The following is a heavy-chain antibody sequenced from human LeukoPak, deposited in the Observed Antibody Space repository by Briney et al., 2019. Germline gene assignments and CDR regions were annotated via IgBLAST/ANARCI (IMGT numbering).Heavy chain of an antibody. V-gene: IGHV3-7*01. CDR1: GFTFSSYW. D-gene: IGHD2-15*01. Sequence: PGGSLRLSCAASGFTFSSYWMSWVRQAPGKGLEWVANIKQDGSEKYYVDSVKGRFTISRDNAKNSLYLQMNSLRAEDTAVYYCARTGTEVVPPGYYYMDVWGKGTTVIVSS. CDR2: IKQDGSEK. J-gene: IGHJ6*03. CDR3: ARTGTEVVPPGYYYMDV.